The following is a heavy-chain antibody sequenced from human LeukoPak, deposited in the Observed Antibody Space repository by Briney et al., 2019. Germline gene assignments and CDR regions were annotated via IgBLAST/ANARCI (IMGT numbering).Heavy chain of an antibody. D-gene: IGHD6-6*01. CDR2: ISAYNGNT. CDR3: ARELEYSSSSGEFDY. V-gene: IGHV1-18*01. CDR1: GYTFTSYG. Sequence: ASVKVSCKASGYTFTSYGISWVRQAPGQGLEWMGWISAYNGNTNYAQKLQGRVTMTTDTSTSTAYMELRSLRSDDTAVYYCARELEYSSSSGEFDYWGQGTLVTVSS. J-gene: IGHJ4*02.